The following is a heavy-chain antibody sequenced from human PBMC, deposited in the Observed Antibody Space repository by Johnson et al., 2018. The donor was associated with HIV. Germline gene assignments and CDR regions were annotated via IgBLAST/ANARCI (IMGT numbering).Heavy chain of an antibody. V-gene: IGHV3-33*08. Sequence: QVQLVESGGGLVKPGGSLRLSCVASGFTFSHAWMSWVRQAPGKGLEWVAVIWYDGSNKYYADSVKGRFTISRDNAKNSLYLQMNSLRAEDTAVYYCARELRIAARGLAFDIWGRGTMVIVSS. J-gene: IGHJ3*02. D-gene: IGHD6-6*01. CDR3: ARELRIAARGLAFDI. CDR2: IWYDGSNK. CDR1: GFTFSHAW.